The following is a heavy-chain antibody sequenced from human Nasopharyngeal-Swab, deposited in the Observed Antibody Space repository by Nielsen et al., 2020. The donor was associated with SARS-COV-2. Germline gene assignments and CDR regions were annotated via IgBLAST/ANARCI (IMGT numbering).Heavy chain of an antibody. D-gene: IGHD2-15*01. J-gene: IGHJ3*02. CDR3: DRVVVVAATRLAFDI. CDR2: IYYSGST. V-gene: IGHV4-39*07. Sequence: WIRQPPGKGLEWIGSIYYSGSTYYNPSLKSRVTISVDTSKNQFSLKLSSVTAADTAVYYCDRVVVVAATRLAFDIWGQGTMVTVSS.